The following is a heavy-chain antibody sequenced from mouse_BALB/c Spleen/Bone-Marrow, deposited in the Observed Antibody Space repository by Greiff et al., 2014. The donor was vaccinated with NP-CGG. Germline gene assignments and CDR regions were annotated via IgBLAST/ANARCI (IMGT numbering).Heavy chain of an antibody. D-gene: IGHD1-3*01. CDR1: GFTFSSFG. J-gene: IGHJ4*01. CDR2: ISSGSTTI. V-gene: IGHV5-17*02. Sequence: EVQLVESGGGLAQPGGSRKLSCTASGFTFSSFGMHWVRQAPEKGLEWVAYISSGSTTIYYADTVKGRFTISRDNPKNTLFLQMTSLRSEDTAMYYCARFKWGPMDYGGQGTSVTVSS. CDR3: ARFKWGPMDY.